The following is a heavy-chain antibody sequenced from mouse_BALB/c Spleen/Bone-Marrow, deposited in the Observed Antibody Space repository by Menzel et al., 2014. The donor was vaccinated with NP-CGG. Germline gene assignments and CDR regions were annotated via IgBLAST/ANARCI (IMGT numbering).Heavy chain of an antibody. V-gene: IGHV1-7*01. D-gene: IGHD4-1*01. CDR2: INPSTGYT. Sequence: QVQLQQSGAELAKPGASVKMSCKASGYTFTSYWMHWVKQRPGQGLEWIGYINPSTGYTEYNQKFKDKATLTADKSSSTAYMQLSSLTSEDSAAYYCARSAPWDGFAYWGQGTLVTVSA. CDR1: GYTFTSYW. CDR3: ARSAPWDGFAY. J-gene: IGHJ3*01.